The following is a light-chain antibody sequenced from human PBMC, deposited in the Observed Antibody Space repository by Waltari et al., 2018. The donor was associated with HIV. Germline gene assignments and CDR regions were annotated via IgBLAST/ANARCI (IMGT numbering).Light chain of an antibody. CDR3: QSYDSSLSGWV. CDR2: GTR. J-gene: IGLJ3*02. V-gene: IGLV1-40*01. CDR1: GSNMGDGFD. Sequence: QSVMTQPHSASGAPGQRVTIPCTGSGSNMGDGFDVHGYQQLPGTAPKLIIFGTRNRPSGFPDRFSGSRSGTSASLAITGLHTEDEADYSCQSYDSSLSGWVFGGGTKLTVL.